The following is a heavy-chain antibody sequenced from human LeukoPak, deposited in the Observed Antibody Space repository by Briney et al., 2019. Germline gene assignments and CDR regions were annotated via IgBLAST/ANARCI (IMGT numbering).Heavy chain of an antibody. J-gene: IGHJ3*02. CDR1: GYTFTGYY. Sequence: GASVKVSCKASGYTFTGYYMHWVRQAPGQGLEWMGWINPNSGGTNYAQKFQGRVTMTRDTSISTAYMELSRLRSDDTAVYYCARGLTGTTTDAFDIWGQGTMVTVSS. D-gene: IGHD1-7*01. CDR2: INPNSGGT. CDR3: ARGLTGTTTDAFDI. V-gene: IGHV1-2*02.